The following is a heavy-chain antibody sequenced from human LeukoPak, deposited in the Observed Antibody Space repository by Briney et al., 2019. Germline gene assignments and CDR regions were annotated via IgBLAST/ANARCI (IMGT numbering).Heavy chain of an antibody. D-gene: IGHD2-15*01. CDR2: ISSSSSYI. CDR1: GFTFSSYS. Sequence: GGSLRLSCAASGFTFSSYSMNWVRQAPGKGLEWVSSISSSSSYIYYADSVKGRFTISRDNAKNSLYLQMNSLRAEDTAVYYCASLSYCSGGSCYSDYYCGMDVWGQGTTVTVSS. V-gene: IGHV3-21*01. CDR3: ASLSYCSGGSCYSDYYCGMDV. J-gene: IGHJ6*02.